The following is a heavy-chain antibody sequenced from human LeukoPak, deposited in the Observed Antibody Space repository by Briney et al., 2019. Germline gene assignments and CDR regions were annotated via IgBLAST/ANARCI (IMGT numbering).Heavy chain of an antibody. J-gene: IGHJ4*02. D-gene: IGHD2-15*01. CDR3: ARAFGCSGGSCYRFFDY. Sequence: SETLSLTCTVSGYSISCCHYWGWLRPPPGKGLEWIGSIYHSGSTYYKSSLKSRVTISVDTSKNQFSLNLSSVTAADTAVYYCARAFGCSGGSCYRFFDYWGQGTLVTVSS. CDR2: IYHSGST. V-gene: IGHV4-38-2*02. CDR1: GYSISCCHY.